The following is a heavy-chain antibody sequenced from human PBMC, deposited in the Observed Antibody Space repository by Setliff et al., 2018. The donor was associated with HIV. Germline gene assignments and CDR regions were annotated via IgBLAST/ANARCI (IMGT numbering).Heavy chain of an antibody. J-gene: IGHJ6*03. CDR1: NYSISSGYY. CDR3: ARGLSIFGVATPGFYSFMDV. Sequence: SETLSLTCAVSNYSISSGYYWGWIRQSPGKGLEWIGSMYHSGSTNYNPSLKSRVSISVDTSKKQVSLKLNSVTAADTAVYYCARGLSIFGVATPGFYSFMDVWGKGTTVTVSS. CDR2: MYHSGST. D-gene: IGHD3-3*01. V-gene: IGHV4-38-2*01.